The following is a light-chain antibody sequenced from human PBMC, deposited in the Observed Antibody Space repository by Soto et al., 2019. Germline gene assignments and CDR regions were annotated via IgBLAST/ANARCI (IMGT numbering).Light chain of an antibody. CDR2: SAS. CDR1: QSISTD. CDR3: QQGHNWPLT. J-gene: IGKJ2*01. Sequence: EIVMTQSPATLSVSPGERATLSCRASQSISTDLAWYQQKPGRPPRLLIYSASTRATGVPARFTGSGSGSEFTLTISGLQSEDFAVYYCQQGHNWPLTFGQGTRLEI. V-gene: IGKV3-15*01.